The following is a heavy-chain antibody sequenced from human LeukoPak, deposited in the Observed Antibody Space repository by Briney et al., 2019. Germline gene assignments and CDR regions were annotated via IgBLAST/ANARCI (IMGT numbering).Heavy chain of an antibody. CDR2: IKSNPDGGAT. V-gene: IGHV3-15*01. J-gene: IGHJ4*02. Sequence: KPGGSLRLSCAGSGFTFSNAWMNWVRQAQGKGLEWVGRIKSNPDGGATDYVAPVKGRFTISRDDSKNTVYLQMNSLRTEDTAVYYCNTGGYYQDYWGQGTLVTVSS. D-gene: IGHD1-26*01. CDR3: NTGGYYQDY. CDR1: GFTFSNAW.